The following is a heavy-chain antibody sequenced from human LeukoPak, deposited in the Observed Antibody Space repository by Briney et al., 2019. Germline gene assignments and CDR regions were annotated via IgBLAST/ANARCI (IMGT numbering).Heavy chain of an antibody. CDR1: GFTFSSYA. Sequence: GGSLRLSCAASGFTFSSYAMSWVRQAPGKGLVWVSRIASDGSSTTYADSVKGRFSISRDNAKNTLYLQMNSLRAEDTAVYYCAKECGGDCFVDYWGQGTLVTVSS. J-gene: IGHJ4*02. D-gene: IGHD2-21*02. CDR2: IASDGSST. CDR3: AKECGGDCFVDY. V-gene: IGHV3-74*01.